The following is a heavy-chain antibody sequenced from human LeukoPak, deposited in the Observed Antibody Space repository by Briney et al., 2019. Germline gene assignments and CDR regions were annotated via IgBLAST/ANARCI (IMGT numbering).Heavy chain of an antibody. CDR1: GFTFSSYA. D-gene: IGHD1-26*01. J-gene: IGHJ4*02. V-gene: IGHV3-23*01. CDR2: ISGSGGST. CDR3: AKVGTGQWDLPHIDY. Sequence: GGSLRLSCAASGFTFSSYAMSWVRQAPGKGLEWVSAISGSGGSTYYADSVKGRFTISRDNSKNTLYLQMNSLRVEDTAVYYCAKVGTGQWDLPHIDYWGPGTLVTVSS.